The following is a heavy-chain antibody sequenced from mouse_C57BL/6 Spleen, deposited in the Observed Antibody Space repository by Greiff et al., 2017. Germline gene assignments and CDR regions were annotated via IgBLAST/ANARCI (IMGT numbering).Heavy chain of an antibody. CDR1: GFTFSDYG. V-gene: IGHV5-17*01. CDR3: ARGGYYYAMDY. J-gene: IGHJ4*01. CDR2: ISSGSINI. Sequence: EVLLVEPGGGLVKPGGSLKLSCAASGFTFSDYGMHWVRQAPKTGLEWVAYISSGSINIYYADTVKGRFTISRDNAKNTLFLKMTSQRSEVTAMEYWARGGYYYAMDYWGQGTLVTV.